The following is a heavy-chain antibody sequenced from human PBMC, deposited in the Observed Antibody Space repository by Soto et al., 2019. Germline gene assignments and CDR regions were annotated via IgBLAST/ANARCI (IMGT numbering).Heavy chain of an antibody. V-gene: IGHV1-69*13. CDR3: ARDKTPPKPMIVVVITPGSFDY. D-gene: IGHD3-22*01. CDR1: GGTFSSYA. J-gene: IGHJ4*02. Sequence: SVKVSCKASGGTFSSYAISWVRQAPGQGLEWMGRIIPIFGTANYAQNFQGRVTITADESTSTAYLDLSSLRSEDTAVYYCARDKTPPKPMIVVVITPGSFDYWGQGTLVTVSS. CDR2: IIPIFGTA.